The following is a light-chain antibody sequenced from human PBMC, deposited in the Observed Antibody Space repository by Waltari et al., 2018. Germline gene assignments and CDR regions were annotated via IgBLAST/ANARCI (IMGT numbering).Light chain of an antibody. V-gene: IGLV2-23*01. Sequence: QSALTQPASVSGSPVQSITISCTGPTSAVGSYNLFSWYQQHPGKAPKLMIYEGSKRPSGVSNRFSGSKSGNTASLTISGLQAEDEADYYCCSYAGSSTWVFGGGTKLTVL. CDR2: EGS. J-gene: IGLJ3*02. CDR3: CSYAGSSTWV. CDR1: TSAVGSYNL.